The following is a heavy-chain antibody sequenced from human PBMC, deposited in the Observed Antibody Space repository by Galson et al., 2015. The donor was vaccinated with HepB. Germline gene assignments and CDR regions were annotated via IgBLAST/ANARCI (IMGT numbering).Heavy chain of an antibody. CDR1: GYTFTSYY. J-gene: IGHJ4*02. D-gene: IGHD3-16*02. Sequence: SVKVSCKASGYTFTSYYMHWVRQAPGQGLEWMGIINPSGGSTSYAQKFQGRVTMTRDTSTSTVYMELSSLRSEDTAVYYCARDGFDYVWGSYRGALDHWGQGTLVTVSS. CDR3: ARDGFDYVWGSYRGALDH. CDR2: INPSGGST. V-gene: IGHV1-46*01.